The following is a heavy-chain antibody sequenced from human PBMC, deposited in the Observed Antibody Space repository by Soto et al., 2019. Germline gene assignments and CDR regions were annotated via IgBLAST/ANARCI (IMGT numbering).Heavy chain of an antibody. J-gene: IGHJ6*02. CDR3: ARDGSGYRSRASPMDV. V-gene: IGHV1-69*01. CDR2: IIPIFGTA. D-gene: IGHD3-22*01. CDR1: GDTFSSYA. Sequence: LVQSGAEVKKPGSSVKVSXXAXGDTFSSYAISWXXXXXXQGIEWMGGIIPIFGTANYAQKFQGRVTITADESTSTAYMELSSLRSEDTAVYYCARDGSGYRSRASPMDVWGQGTTVTVSS.